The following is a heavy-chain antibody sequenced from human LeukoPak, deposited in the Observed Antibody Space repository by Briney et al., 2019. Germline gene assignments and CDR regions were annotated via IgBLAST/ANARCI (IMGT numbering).Heavy chain of an antibody. J-gene: IGHJ4*02. D-gene: IGHD3-10*01. CDR2: ISYDGSNK. CDR1: GFTFSTYA. CDR3: ARTTTPHYYGSGSYASGY. V-gene: IGHV3-30-3*01. Sequence: PGGSLRLSCAASGFTFSTYAMHWVRQGPGKGLEWVAVISYDGSNKYYADSVKGRFTISRDNSKNTLYLQMSSLSAEDTAVYYCARTTTPHYYGSGSYASGYWGQGTLVTVPS.